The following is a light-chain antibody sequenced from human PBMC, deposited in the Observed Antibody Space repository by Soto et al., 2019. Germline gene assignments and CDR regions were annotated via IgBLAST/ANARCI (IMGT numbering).Light chain of an antibody. CDR3: QQYGSSLYT. CDR1: QSVSSSY. J-gene: IGKJ2*01. V-gene: IGKV3-20*01. Sequence: EIVLTQSPGTLSLSPGERATFSCRASQSVSSSYLAWYQQKPGQAPRLLIYGASNRATGIPDRFSGSGSGTDFTLTISRLEPEDFAVYYCQQYGSSLYTFGQGTKLEIK. CDR2: GAS.